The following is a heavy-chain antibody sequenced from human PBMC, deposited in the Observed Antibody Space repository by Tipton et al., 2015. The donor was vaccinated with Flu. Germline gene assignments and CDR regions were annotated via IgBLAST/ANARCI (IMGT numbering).Heavy chain of an antibody. CDR3: ARDSRDLSALDV. D-gene: IGHD3-3*01. V-gene: IGHV3-33*01. CDR2: IWYDGSDK. Sequence: SLRLSCAASGFTFSSYGMHWVRQAPGKGLEWVAVIWYDGSDKYYADSVKGRFTISRDNSKNTLYLQMNSLRAEDTAVYYCARDSRDLSALDVWGQGTTVTVSS. CDR1: GFTFSSYG. J-gene: IGHJ6*02.